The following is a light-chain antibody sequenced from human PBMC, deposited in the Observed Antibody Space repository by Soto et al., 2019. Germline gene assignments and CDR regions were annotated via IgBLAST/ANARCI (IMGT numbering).Light chain of an antibody. J-gene: IGKJ1*01. Sequence: EIVMTQSPATLSVSPGERATLSCRASQSVGTNLAWYQQKPGQAPRLLIYAASTRAAGISPRFSGGGSGTDFTLTISSLQSEDFAGYYCQQYNDWPRTFGQGTKVGIK. CDR2: AAS. V-gene: IGKV3-15*01. CDR3: QQYNDWPRT. CDR1: QSVGTN.